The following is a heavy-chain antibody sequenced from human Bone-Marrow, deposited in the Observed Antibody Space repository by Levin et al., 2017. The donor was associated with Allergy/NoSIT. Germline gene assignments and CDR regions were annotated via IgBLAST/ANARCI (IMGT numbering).Heavy chain of an antibody. CDR3: VRGGYNRDIDF. D-gene: IGHD5-24*01. J-gene: IGHJ4*02. V-gene: IGHV3-74*03. CDR1: GFTFNTFW. Sequence: PAGGSLRLSCAASGFTFNTFWMHWVRQIPGQGLVWVSHINTDGSNRQYMDSVKGRFTISRDNAKSTVHLQMNNLRAEDTAVYYCVRGGYNRDIDFWGRGTLVTVSS. CDR2: INTDGSNR.